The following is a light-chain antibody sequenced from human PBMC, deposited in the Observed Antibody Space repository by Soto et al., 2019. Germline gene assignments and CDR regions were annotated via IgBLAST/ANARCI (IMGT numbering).Light chain of an antibody. V-gene: IGKV3-20*01. CDR2: AAS. CDR1: QSVISAY. J-gene: IGKJ1*01. Sequence: EIVLTQSPGTLSLSPGERATLSCMASQSVISAYLAWYQHKPGQPPTLLIYAASSRVTGIPDRFSGSGSGTDFTLTISRLEPEDFAVYYCQQYGSSSTWTFGQGTKVEIK. CDR3: QQYGSSSTWT.